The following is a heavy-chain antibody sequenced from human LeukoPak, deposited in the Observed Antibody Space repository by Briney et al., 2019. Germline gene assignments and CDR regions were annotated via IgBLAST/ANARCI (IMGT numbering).Heavy chain of an antibody. D-gene: IGHD6-19*01. V-gene: IGHV6-1*01. CDR2: TYYKSKWNN. CDR1: GDCVSTNSAA. CDR3: ARDGLYSSGWYVDY. J-gene: IGHJ4*02. Sequence: SQTLSLTCAISGDCVSTNSAAWNWIRQSPSRGLEWLGRTYYKSKWNNDYAVSVKSRIIINPDTSRNQFSLQLNSVTPEDTAVYYCARDGLYSSGWYVDYWGQGTLVTVSS.